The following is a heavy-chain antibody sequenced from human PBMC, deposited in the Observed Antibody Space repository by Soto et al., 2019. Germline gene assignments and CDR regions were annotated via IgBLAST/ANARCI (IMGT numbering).Heavy chain of an antibody. J-gene: IGHJ6*02. Sequence: PGGSLRLSCAAPGFTFSSYAMHWARQAPGKGLEWVAVIWYDGSNKYYADSVKGRCTIPRDNSKNTLYLQMNSLRAEDTAVYYCARDQAFTYDFWSGGHPGMDVWCPGTTVTGS. D-gene: IGHD3-3*01. CDR2: IWYDGSNK. CDR1: GFTFSSYA. CDR3: ARDQAFTYDFWSGGHPGMDV. V-gene: IGHV3-33*01.